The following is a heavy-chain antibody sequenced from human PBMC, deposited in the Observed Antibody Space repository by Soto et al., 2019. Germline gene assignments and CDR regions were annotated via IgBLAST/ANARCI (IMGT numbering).Heavy chain of an antibody. V-gene: IGHV4-31*03. Sequence: QVQLQESGPGLVKPSQTLSLTCTVSGGSVGSEGYYWAWIRQHPGKGLEWIGYIYDIGGTFYNPSLKSRVTITVDTSQNHLSLNLTSVTAADTALYFCARGTDSRRDWGHGILVTVSA. CDR2: IYDIGGT. D-gene: IGHD3-22*01. CDR1: GGSVGSEGYY. CDR3: ARGTDSRRD. J-gene: IGHJ4*01.